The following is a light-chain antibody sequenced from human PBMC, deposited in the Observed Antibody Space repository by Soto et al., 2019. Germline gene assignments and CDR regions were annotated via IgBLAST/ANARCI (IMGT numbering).Light chain of an antibody. Sequence: DIQMTQSPSAMSASVGDGVTITCRASQGISNYLAWFQQHPGKVPKLLIYFASSLQSGVPSRFSGSGSGTQFNLTISGLQPEDVATCYCLQYSSYTWTFGQGTKV. J-gene: IGKJ1*01. CDR1: QGISNY. V-gene: IGKV1-17*03. CDR3: LQYSSYTWT. CDR2: FAS.